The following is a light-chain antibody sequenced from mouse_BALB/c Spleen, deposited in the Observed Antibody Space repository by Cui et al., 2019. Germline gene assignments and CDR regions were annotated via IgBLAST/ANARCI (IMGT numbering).Light chain of an antibody. J-gene: IGKJ5*01. Sequence: DIVMTQSPSSLSVSAGEKVSMSCMSSQRLLNSGNQKNYLAWYQQKPGQPPKLLIYGASTRESGVPDRFTGSGSGNDFTLKISSVQAEDLAVYYCQNDHSYPLTFGAGTKLELK. CDR1: QRLLNSGNQKNY. V-gene: IGKV8-28*01. CDR3: QNDHSYPLT. CDR2: GAS.